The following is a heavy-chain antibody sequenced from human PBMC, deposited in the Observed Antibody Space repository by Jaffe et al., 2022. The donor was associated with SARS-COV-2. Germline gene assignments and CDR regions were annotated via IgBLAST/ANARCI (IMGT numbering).Heavy chain of an antibody. J-gene: IGHJ2*01. CDR2: ISYDGSNK. V-gene: IGHV3-30*04. CDR1: GFTFSSYA. Sequence: QVQLVESGGGVVQPGRSLRLSCAASGFTFSSYAMHWVRQAPGKGLEWVAVISYDGSNKYYADSVKGRFTISRDNSKNTLYLQMNSLRAEDTAVYYCASSPGTFYGDRYWYFDLWGRGTLVTVSS. D-gene: IGHD4-17*01. CDR3: ASSPGTFYGDRYWYFDL.